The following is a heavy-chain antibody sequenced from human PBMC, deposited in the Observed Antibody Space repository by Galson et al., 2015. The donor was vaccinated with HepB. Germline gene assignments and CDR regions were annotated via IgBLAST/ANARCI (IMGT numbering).Heavy chain of an antibody. CDR3: VRVARYCNGGSCPWNAFDI. V-gene: IGHV3-64D*06. CDR1: GFTFSSYV. Sequence: SLRLSCAASGFTFSSYVIHWVRQAPGQGLEYVSAISSNGGSTYYADSVKGRFTISRDNSKNTLYLQLTSLRAEDTAVYYCVRVARYCNGGSCPWNAFDIWGQGTMVTVSS. J-gene: IGHJ3*02. CDR2: ISSNGGST. D-gene: IGHD2-15*01.